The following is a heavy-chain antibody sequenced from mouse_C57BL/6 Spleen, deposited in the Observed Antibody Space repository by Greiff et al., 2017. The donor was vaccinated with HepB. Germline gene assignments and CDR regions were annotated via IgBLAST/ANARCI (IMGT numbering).Heavy chain of an antibody. CDR1: GFTFSDYG. CDR3: ARKEISSHAFDV. CDR2: ISSGSSTI. D-gene: IGHD1-1*01. Sequence: EVQLVESGGGLVKPGGSLKLSCAASGFTFSDYGMHWVRQAPEKGLEWVAYISSGSSTIYYADTVKGRFTISRDNAKNTLFLQMTSLRSEDTAMYYCARKEISSHAFDVWGTGTTVTVSS. V-gene: IGHV5-17*01. J-gene: IGHJ1*03.